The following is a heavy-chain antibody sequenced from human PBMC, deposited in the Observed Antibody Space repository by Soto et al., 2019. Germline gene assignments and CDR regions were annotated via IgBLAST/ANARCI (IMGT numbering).Heavy chain of an antibody. CDR2: IKQDGGEK. J-gene: IGHJ4*02. CDR1: GFTFSSYW. CDR3: AREIVVARGASYFDY. V-gene: IGHV3-7*04. Sequence: PGGSLRLSCVASGFTFSSYWMTWVRQAPGKGLEWVGNIKQDGGEKNYVDSVKGRFTISRDNAKNSVYLQMNSLRAEDTAVYYCAREIVVARGASYFDYWGPGTLVTV. D-gene: IGHD2-2*01.